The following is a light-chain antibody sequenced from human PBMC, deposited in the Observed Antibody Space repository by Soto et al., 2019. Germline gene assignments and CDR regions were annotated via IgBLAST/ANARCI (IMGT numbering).Light chain of an antibody. V-gene: IGKV3-11*01. CDR1: QSVSNN. Sequence: EIVLTQSPVTLSLSPGDRATLSCRASQSVSNNSAWYRQKPGQAPRLLIYDASNRATGIPARFSGSGSGTDFTLTISSLEAEDFAVYYCQQYSSCPKSNFGPGTKVDIK. CDR3: QQYSSCPKSN. CDR2: DAS. J-gene: IGKJ3*01.